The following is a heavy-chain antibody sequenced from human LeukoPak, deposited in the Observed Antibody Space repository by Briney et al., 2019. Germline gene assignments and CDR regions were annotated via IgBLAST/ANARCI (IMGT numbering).Heavy chain of an antibody. CDR1: GFTFSRYA. J-gene: IGHJ4*02. CDR3: ARDGGYDFWSGYYQDY. D-gene: IGHD3-3*01. Sequence: GGSLRLSCATSGFTFSRYAMHWVRQAPGKGLEWVALISYDANIGSNKYYADSVKGRFTISRDNSKNTLYLQMNSLRAEDTAVYYCARDGGYDFWSGYYQDYWGQGTLVTVSS. CDR2: ISYDANIGSNK. V-gene: IGHV3-30-3*01.